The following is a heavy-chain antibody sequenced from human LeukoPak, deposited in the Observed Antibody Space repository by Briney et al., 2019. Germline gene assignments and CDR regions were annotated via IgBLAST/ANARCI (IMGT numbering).Heavy chain of an antibody. V-gene: IGHV4-4*07. D-gene: IGHD3-10*01. J-gene: IGHJ3*02. CDR2: IYTSGST. CDR3: VRDGYYAWGSRRSAFDI. Sequence: PSETLSLTCTVSGGSISSYYWSWIRQPAGKGLEWIGRIYTSGSTNYNPSLKSRVTMSVDTSKNQFSLRLSSVTAADTAVYYCVRDGYYAWGSRRSAFDIWGQGTIVTVSS. CDR1: GGSISSYY.